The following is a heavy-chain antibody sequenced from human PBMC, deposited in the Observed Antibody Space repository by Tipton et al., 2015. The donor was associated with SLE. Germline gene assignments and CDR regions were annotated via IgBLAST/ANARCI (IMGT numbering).Heavy chain of an antibody. V-gene: IGHV3-53*01. CDR3: ATCLASGTYFNYDAFDM. CDR1: GFIVSNKF. CDR2: LYTGGTT. J-gene: IGHJ3*02. D-gene: IGHD3-10*01. Sequence: SLRLSCAASGFIVSNKFMTWVRQAPGKGLEWISVLYTGGTTYYADSVRGRFTISRDSSKNTLYLQMNSLRDEDTAVYCCATCLASGTYFNYDAFDMWGQGTMVTVSS.